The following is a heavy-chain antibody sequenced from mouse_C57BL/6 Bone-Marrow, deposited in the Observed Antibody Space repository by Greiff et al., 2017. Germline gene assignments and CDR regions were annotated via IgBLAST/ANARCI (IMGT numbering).Heavy chain of an antibody. CDR1: GYTFTSYW. CDR3: AREKSSPLEWYFDV. D-gene: IGHD1-3*01. V-gene: IGHV1-69*01. CDR2: IDPSDSYT. J-gene: IGHJ1*03. Sequence: QVQLQQPGAELVMPGASVKLSCKASGYTFTSYWMHWVKQRPGQGLEWIGEIDPSDSYTNYNQKFKGKSTLTVDKSSSTAYMQLSSLTSADSAVYYCAREKSSPLEWYFDVWGTGTTVTVSS.